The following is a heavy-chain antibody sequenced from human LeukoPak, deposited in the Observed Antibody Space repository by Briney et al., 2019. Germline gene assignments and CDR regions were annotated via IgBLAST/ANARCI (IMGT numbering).Heavy chain of an antibody. CDR2: MNPNSGNT. CDR1: GYTFTSYD. CDR3: ARGDRDYDILTGYSKSWFDP. D-gene: IGHD3-9*01. V-gene: IGHV1-8*03. Sequence: GASVKVSCKASGYTFTSYDINWVRQATGQGLEWMGRMNPNSGNTDYAQKFQGRVAITGNTSIYTAYMELSSLTSEDTAVYYCARGDRDYDILTGYSKSWFDPWGQGTLVTVSS. J-gene: IGHJ5*02.